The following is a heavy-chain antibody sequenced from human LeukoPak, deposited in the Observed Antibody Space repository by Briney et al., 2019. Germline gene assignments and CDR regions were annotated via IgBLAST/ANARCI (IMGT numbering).Heavy chain of an antibody. J-gene: IGHJ5*02. CDR1: GGSISSYY. CDR2: IYYSGST. V-gene: IGHV4-59*01. D-gene: IGHD3-10*01. Sequence: ASETLSLTCTVSGGSISSYYWSWIRQPPGKGLEWIGYIYYSGSTNYKPSLKSRVTISVDTSKNQFSLKLSSVTAADTAVYYCARGGYYGSGNDFRFDPWGQGTLVTVSS. CDR3: ARGGYYGSGNDFRFDP.